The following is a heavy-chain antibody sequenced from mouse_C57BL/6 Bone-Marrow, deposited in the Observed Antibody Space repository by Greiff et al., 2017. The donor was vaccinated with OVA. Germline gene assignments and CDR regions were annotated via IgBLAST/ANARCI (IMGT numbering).Heavy chain of an antibody. Sequence: QVQLQQSGAELVRPGTSVTMSCKASGYTFTNYWIGWAKQRPGHGLEWIGDIYPGGGYTNYNEKFKGKATLTADKSSSTAYMNFSSLTSEDSAIYYGARVDNYDYFDYWGQGTTLTVSS. J-gene: IGHJ2*01. D-gene: IGHD1-3*01. CDR3: ARVDNYDYFDY. CDR2: IYPGGGYT. V-gene: IGHV1-63*01. CDR1: GYTFTNYW.